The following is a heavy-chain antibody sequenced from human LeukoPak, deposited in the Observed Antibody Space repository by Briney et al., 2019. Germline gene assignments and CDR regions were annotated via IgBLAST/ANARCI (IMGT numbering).Heavy chain of an antibody. J-gene: IGHJ4*02. V-gene: IGHV3-23*01. CDR2: ISGSGGST. Sequence: GGSLRLSCAASGFTFSDYYMSWVRQAPGKGLEWVSAISGSGGSTYYADSVKGRFTISRDNSKNTLYLQMNSLRAEDTAVYYCAKAHPTYYYDSSEYYFDYWGQGILVTVSS. CDR3: AKAHPTYYYDSSEYYFDY. CDR1: GFTFSDYY. D-gene: IGHD3-22*01.